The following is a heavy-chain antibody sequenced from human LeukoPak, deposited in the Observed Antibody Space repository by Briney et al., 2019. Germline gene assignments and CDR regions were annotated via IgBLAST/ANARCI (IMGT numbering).Heavy chain of an antibody. D-gene: IGHD3-22*01. CDR3: ARVRLDYYETRIDSFDI. Sequence: GGSLRLSCAASGFTVSSNYMSWVRQAPGKGLEWVSSIYAGGSTYCADSVKGRYTISRHNSNTLYLQMNSLKTEDTAVYYCARVRLDYYETRIDSFDIWGQGTMVTVSS. J-gene: IGHJ3*02. CDR2: IYAGGST. CDR1: GFTVSSNY. V-gene: IGHV3-53*04.